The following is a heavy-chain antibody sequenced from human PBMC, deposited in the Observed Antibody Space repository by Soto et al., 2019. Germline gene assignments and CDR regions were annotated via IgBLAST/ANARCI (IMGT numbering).Heavy chain of an antibody. J-gene: IGHJ4*02. D-gene: IGHD3-10*01. Sequence: QITLKESGPPLVKPTQTLTLTCTFSGFSLTTRGVSVGWIRQPPGKALEWLALIYWDDDKDSTPSLIGRLTINKDTSKNQVVITMTNMDPVDTATYYCALIPSFDASSDYFGVADYWGQGTLVTVSS. CDR3: ALIPSFDASSDYFGVADY. V-gene: IGHV2-5*02. CDR1: GFSLTTRGVS. CDR2: IYWDDDK.